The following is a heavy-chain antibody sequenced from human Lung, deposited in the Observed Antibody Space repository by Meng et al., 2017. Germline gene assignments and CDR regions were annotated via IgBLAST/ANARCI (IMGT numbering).Heavy chain of an antibody. V-gene: IGHV4-34*01. Sequence: VHMKQWCQDFLKRPGTLSIPCVVSGGSFSDYSGSWIRQPPGKGLEWIGEINHSGSTNYNPSLESRATISVDTSQNNLSLKLSSVTAADSAVYYCARGPTTMAHDFDYWGQGTLVTVSS. CDR1: GGSFSDYS. D-gene: IGHD4-11*01. CDR3: ARGPTTMAHDFDY. CDR2: INHSGST. J-gene: IGHJ4*02.